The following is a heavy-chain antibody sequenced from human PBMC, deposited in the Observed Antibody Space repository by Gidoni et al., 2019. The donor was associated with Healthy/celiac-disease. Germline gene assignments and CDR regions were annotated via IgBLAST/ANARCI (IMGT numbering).Heavy chain of an antibody. Sequence: QVQLVQSGAAVKKPGASVKVSCKASGYTFTGYYMHWVRQAPGQGLEWMGWINPNRGGTNYAQKFQGRVTMTRDTSISTAYMELSRLRSDDTAVYYCATNFYNLPLPGMDVWGQGTTVTVSS. J-gene: IGHJ6*02. CDR3: ATNFYNLPLPGMDV. CDR1: GYTFTGYY. D-gene: IGHD3-10*01. V-gene: IGHV1-2*02. CDR2: INPNRGGT.